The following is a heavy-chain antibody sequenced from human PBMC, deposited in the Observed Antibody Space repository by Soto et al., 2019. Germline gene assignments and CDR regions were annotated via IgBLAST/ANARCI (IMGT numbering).Heavy chain of an antibody. J-gene: IGHJ4*02. V-gene: IGHV3-23*01. CDR2: ITDSRGT. D-gene: IGHD2-15*01. Sequence: PGGSLRLSCAASGFTFGTYGMSWVRQAPGKGLEWVSSITDSRGTYYADSVKGRFTISRDNSKNTQYLQMNSLRMEDTALYYCGRVGFGSRGPGGIDYWGQGALVTVSS. CDR1: GFTFGTYG. CDR3: GRVGFGSRGPGGIDY.